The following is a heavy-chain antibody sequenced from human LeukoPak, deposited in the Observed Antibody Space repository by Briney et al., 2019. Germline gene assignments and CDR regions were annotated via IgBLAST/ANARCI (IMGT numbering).Heavy chain of an antibody. Sequence: PSETLSLTCTVCGGSINSHYWTWIRQPAGKGLEWIGRIWSSGGLWSSGGTNYNPSLKSRVTISVDTSKNQFSLKLSSVTAADTAVYYCARVGGPVLDRYYYYYYMDVWGKGTTVTVSS. CDR3: ARVGGPVLDRYYYYYYMDV. CDR1: GGSINSHY. J-gene: IGHJ6*03. V-gene: IGHV4-4*07. D-gene: IGHD2-8*01. CDR2: IWSSGGLWSSGGT.